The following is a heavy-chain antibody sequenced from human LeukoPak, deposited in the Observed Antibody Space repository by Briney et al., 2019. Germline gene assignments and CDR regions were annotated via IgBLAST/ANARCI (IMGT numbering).Heavy chain of an antibody. CDR1: GFTFNSYW. J-gene: IGHJ4*02. D-gene: IGHD4-23*01. CDR3: TRGRPHGNDY. Sequence: GGSLRLSCAASGFTFNSYWMNWVRQAPGKGLVWVSRIASDGSSTTYADSVKGRFSISRDNAKNTLYLQMNSLRVEDTAVYYCTRGRPHGNDYWGQGTLVTVSS. V-gene: IGHV3-74*01. CDR2: IASDGSST.